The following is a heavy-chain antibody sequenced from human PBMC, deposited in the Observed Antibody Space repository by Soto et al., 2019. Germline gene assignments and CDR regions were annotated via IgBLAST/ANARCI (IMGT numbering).Heavy chain of an antibody. CDR2: IYHSGST. J-gene: IGHJ4*02. CDR3: ARASSGWYFGY. CDR1: GCSISSSNW. V-gene: IGHV4-4*02. Sequence: SETLSLTCAVSGCSISSSNWWSWVRQPPGKGLEWIGEIYHSGSTNYNPSLKSQVTISVDKSKNQFSLKLSSVTAADTAVYYCARASSGWYFGYWGQGTLVTVSS. D-gene: IGHD6-19*01.